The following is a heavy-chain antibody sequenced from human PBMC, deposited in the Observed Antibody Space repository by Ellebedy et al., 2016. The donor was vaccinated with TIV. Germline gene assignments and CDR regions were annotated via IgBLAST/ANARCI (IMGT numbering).Heavy chain of an antibody. V-gene: IGHV4-61*02. CDR3: ARGGGSTDH. CDR1: GGSISSGGYS. D-gene: IGHD2-15*01. J-gene: IGHJ1*01. Sequence: SETLSLXXAVSGGSISSGGYSWSWIRQPPGKGLEWIGRIYTGGSTNYNPSLKSRVTMSIDTSKNQFSLKLRSVTAADTAVYYCARGGGSTDHWGQGTLVTVSS. CDR2: IYTGGST.